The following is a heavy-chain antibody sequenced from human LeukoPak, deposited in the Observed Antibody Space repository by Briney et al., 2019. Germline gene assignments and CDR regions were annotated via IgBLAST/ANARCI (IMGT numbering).Heavy chain of an antibody. D-gene: IGHD2-15*01. CDR3: ASDSCSGGSCLDY. V-gene: IGHV1-69*01. CDR1: GGTFSSYA. CDR2: IIPTFGTA. J-gene: IGHJ4*02. Sequence: SVKVSCKASGGTFSSYAISWVRPAPGQGLDWMGGIIPTFGTANYAQKFQDRLTITAHESTSTAYMVLSSLRSEDTAVYYCASDSCSGGSCLDYWGQGTLVTVSS.